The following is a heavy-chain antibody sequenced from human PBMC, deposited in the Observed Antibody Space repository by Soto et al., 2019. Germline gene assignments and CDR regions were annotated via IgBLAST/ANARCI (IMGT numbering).Heavy chain of an antibody. V-gene: IGHV3-11*01. CDR1: GFTFTDYY. CDR3: NSAVDY. J-gene: IGHJ4*02. CDR2: ISSSGSII. D-gene: IGHD5-18*01. Sequence: GGSLRLSCAASGFTFTDYYMSCIRQAPGKGLEWVSYISSSGSIIYYADSVKGRFTISRDNAKNSLYLQMNSLRAEDTAVYYCNSAVDYWGQGTLVTVSS.